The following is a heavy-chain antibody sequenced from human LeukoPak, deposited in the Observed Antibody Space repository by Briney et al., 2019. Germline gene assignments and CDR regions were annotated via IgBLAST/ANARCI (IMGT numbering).Heavy chain of an antibody. CDR2: FSAYNGNT. J-gene: IGHJ4*02. V-gene: IGHV1-18*01. CDR1: GYTFTSYG. Sequence: ASVKVSCKASGYTFTSYGISWVRQAPGQGLEWMGWFSAYNGNTNYAQKLQGRVTMTTDTSTSTAYMELRSLRSDDTAVYYCARDPLYYYDSSGYFDYWGQGTLVTVSS. D-gene: IGHD3-22*01. CDR3: ARDPLYYYDSSGYFDY.